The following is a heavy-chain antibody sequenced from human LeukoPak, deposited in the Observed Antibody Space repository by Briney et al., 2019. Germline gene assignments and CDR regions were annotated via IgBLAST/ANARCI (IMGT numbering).Heavy chain of an antibody. V-gene: IGHV1-69*13. Sequence: GASVKVSCKAAGGTFSSYAISWVRQAPGQGLEWMGGIIPISGTTYYAQKFQGRVTITADESTSTAYMELSSLRSEDTAVYYCARERGYSGSYYVDYWGQGTLVTVSA. CDR1: GGTFSSYA. CDR2: IIPISGTT. CDR3: ARERGYSGSYYVDY. D-gene: IGHD1-26*01. J-gene: IGHJ4*02.